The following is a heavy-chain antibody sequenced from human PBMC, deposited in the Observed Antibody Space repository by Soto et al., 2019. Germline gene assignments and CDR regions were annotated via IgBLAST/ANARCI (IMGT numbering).Heavy chain of an antibody. V-gene: IGHV3-23*01. J-gene: IGHJ6*02. D-gene: IGHD3-3*01. CDR2: ISGSGGST. CDR1: GFTFSNYA. CDR3: AKQPYYDFWSGYNYGMAV. Sequence: EVQLLESGGGLVQPGGSLRLSCAASGFTFSNYAMSWVRQAPGEGLAWVSGISGSGGSTYYADSVKGRFTISRDNSKSTLYLQMNSLRAEDTAVYYCAKQPYYDFWSGYNYGMAVWGQGTTVTVS.